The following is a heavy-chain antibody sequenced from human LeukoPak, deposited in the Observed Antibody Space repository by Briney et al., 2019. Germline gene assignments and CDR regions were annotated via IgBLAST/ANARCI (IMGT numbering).Heavy chain of an antibody. CDR1: GASISSNNW. V-gene: IGHV4-4*02. Sequence: SETLSLTCAVSGASISSNNWWSWVRQPPGKGLEWIGEILFTGTTTYNPSLKSRVSMSLDKSKNQFSLNLTSVTAADTAIYYCARVYCSSNSCYLDYWSQGTLVTVSS. D-gene: IGHD2-2*01. CDR2: ILFTGTT. J-gene: IGHJ4*02. CDR3: ARVYCSSNSCYLDY.